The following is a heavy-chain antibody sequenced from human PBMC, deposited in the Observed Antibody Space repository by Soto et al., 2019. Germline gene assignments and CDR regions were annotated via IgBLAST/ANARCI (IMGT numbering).Heavy chain of an antibody. D-gene: IGHD3-3*01. CDR1: GFTFSDCQ. CDR3: ARDSPPYYNFWSGYPLDY. J-gene: IGHJ4*01. CDR2: ISGDSTTL. Sequence: PGGSLRLSCAASGFTFSDCQMTWIRQAPGKGLEWVSYISGDSTTLYYADSVMGRFTISRDNAKNSLYLQMNNVRADDTAIYYCARDSPPYYNFWSGYPLDYWGLGTLVTVSS. V-gene: IGHV3-11*01.